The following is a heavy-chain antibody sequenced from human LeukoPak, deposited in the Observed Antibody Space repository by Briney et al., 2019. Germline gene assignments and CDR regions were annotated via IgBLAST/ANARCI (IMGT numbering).Heavy chain of an antibody. CDR3: AKEGYTSGWSFDY. Sequence: PGGSLRLSCAASGFTVSSNYMNWVRQAPGKGLEWVSEISGSGGNTNYADSVKGRFTVSRDNSKSTLYLQMNSLRAEDTAIYFCAKEGYTSGWSFDYWGQGILVTVSS. J-gene: IGHJ4*02. CDR2: ISGSGGNT. V-gene: IGHV3-23*01. CDR1: GFTVSSNY. D-gene: IGHD6-19*01.